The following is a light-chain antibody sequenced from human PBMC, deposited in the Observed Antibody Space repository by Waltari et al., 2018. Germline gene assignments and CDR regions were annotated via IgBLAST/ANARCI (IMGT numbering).Light chain of an antibody. CDR1: QSLSSN. J-gene: IGKJ2*01. V-gene: IGKV3-15*01. CDR3: QQYNNWPRRT. CDR2: GAS. Sequence: EIVMTQSPATLSVSPGERATLSCRASQSLSSNLAWYQQKPGQAPRLLIYGASTRATGIPARFSGSGSGTEFTLTISSLQSEDFAVYYCQQYNNWPRRTFGQGTKLE.